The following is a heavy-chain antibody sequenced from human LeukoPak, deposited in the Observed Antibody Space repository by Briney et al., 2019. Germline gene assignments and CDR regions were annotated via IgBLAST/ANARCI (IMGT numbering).Heavy chain of an antibody. Sequence: PGSSRRLSCAASGFTLSSYTMHWVRQAPGKGLEWLTLMSYDGKNEYYADSVKGRFTISRDKPKNTLYLQMNSLRREDTAIYYCAAGFGSLDSWGPGTLVTVSS. CDR3: AAGFGSLDS. D-gene: IGHD3-16*01. CDR2: MSYDGKNE. CDR1: GFTLSSYT. J-gene: IGHJ4*02. V-gene: IGHV3-30*01.